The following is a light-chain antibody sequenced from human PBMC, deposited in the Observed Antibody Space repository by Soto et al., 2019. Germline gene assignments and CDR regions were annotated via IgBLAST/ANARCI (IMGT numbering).Light chain of an antibody. CDR2: DAS. J-gene: IGKJ5*01. CDR1: QSISSW. Sequence: DIQMTQSPSTLSASVGDRVTITCRASQSISSWLAWYQQKPGKAPKLLIYDASSLESGVPSRFRGSGSGTEFTLTLSSLQPDDFATYYCQQYNSSPITFGQGTRLEIK. V-gene: IGKV1-5*01. CDR3: QQYNSSPIT.